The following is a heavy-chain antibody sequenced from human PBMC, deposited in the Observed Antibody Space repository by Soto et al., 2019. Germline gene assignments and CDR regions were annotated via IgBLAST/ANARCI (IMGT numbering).Heavy chain of an antibody. V-gene: IGHV4-31*03. CDR1: GGSISSGGYF. CDR2: IYYSGVT. CDR3: AREPSI. Sequence: QVQLQESGPGLVKPSQTLSLTCTVSGGSISSGGYFWNWIRQHPGKGLEWIGYIYYSGVTYYNPSLXCXXTISVDTSKNQFSLRLSSVTAADTAVYYCAREPSIWGQGTLVTVSS. J-gene: IGHJ4*02.